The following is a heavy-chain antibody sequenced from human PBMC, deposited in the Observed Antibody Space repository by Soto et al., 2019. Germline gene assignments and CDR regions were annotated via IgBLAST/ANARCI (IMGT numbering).Heavy chain of an antibody. CDR3: TRDITIFGVARDFDY. Sequence: GGSLRLPCTASGFTFGDYAMSWFRQAPGKGLEWVGFIRSKAYGGTTEYAASVKGRFTISRDDSKSIAYLQMNSLKTEDTAVYYCTRDITIFGVARDFDYWGQGTLVTVSS. D-gene: IGHD3-3*01. CDR2: IRSKAYGGTT. CDR1: GFTFGDYA. J-gene: IGHJ4*02. V-gene: IGHV3-49*03.